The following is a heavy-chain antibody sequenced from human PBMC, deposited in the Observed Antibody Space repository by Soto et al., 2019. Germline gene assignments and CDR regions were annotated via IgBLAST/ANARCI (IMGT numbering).Heavy chain of an antibody. J-gene: IGHJ5*02. CDR2: IIPIFGTA. D-gene: IGHD4-17*01. CDR1: GDTFSRNA. CDR3: ARDVATGMIYGRWLDP. Sequence: QVQLVQSGAEVKKPGSSVKVSCKTSGDTFSRNAITWVRQAPGHGLEWMGRIIPIFGTADYAQNFQDRVTISADKSTSTVYMEMSSLKSEDTAVYFCARDVATGMIYGRWLDPWGQGTLVTVSS. V-gene: IGHV1-69*06.